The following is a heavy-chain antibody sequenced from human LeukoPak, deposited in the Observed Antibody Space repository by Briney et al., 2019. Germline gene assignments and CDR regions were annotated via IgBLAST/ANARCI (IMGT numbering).Heavy chain of an antibody. D-gene: IGHD1-26*01. Sequence: ASVKVSCEPSGYTFTGYYLYWVRQTPRQGLERRGRLNPNSGSTNYAQMFQGRVTMTRDTSINTAYMELSRLRSDDTAVYYCARDSGYYSHDHWGQGTLVTVSS. CDR3: ARDSGYYSHDH. CDR2: LNPNSGST. CDR1: GYTFTGYY. J-gene: IGHJ4*02. V-gene: IGHV1-2*06.